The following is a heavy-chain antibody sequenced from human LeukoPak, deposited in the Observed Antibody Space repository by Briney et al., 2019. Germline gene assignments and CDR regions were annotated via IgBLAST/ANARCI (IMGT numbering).Heavy chain of an antibody. CDR1: GFTFSSYS. Sequence: PGGSLRLSCTASGFTFSSYSLNWVRQAPGKGLEWVSAISGSGGSTYYADSVKGRFTISRDNSKNTLYLQMNSLRAEDTAVYYCAKDLLNYGSGSCFDYWGQGTLVTVSS. V-gene: IGHV3-23*01. CDR2: ISGSGGST. J-gene: IGHJ4*02. CDR3: AKDLLNYGSGSCFDY. D-gene: IGHD3-10*01.